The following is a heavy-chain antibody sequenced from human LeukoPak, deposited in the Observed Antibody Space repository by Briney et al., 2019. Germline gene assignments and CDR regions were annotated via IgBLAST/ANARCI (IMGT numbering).Heavy chain of an antibody. CDR2: IYYSGST. CDR3: ARAYYYDSSAPNYYFDY. Sequence: SETLSLTCTVSGGSISSSSYYWGWIRQPPGKGLEWIGSIYYSGSTYCNPSLKSRVTISVDTSKNQFSLKLSSVTAADTAVYYCARAYYYDSSAPNYYFDYWGQGTLVTVSS. V-gene: IGHV4-39*07. CDR1: GGSISSSSYY. D-gene: IGHD3-22*01. J-gene: IGHJ4*02.